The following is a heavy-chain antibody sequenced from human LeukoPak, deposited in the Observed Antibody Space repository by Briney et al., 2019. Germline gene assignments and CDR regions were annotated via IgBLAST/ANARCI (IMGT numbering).Heavy chain of an antibody. CDR2: IYYSGST. D-gene: IGHD3-10*01. V-gene: IGHV4-30-4*08. CDR3: AINFGEYQYGYYYGMDV. J-gene: IGHJ6*02. CDR1: GGSISSGDYY. Sequence: PSETLSLTCTVSGGSISSGDYYWSWIRQPPGKGLEWIGYIYYSGSTYYNPSLKSRVTISVDTSKNQFSLKLSSVTAADTAVYYCAINFGEYQYGYYYGMDVWGQGTTVTVSS.